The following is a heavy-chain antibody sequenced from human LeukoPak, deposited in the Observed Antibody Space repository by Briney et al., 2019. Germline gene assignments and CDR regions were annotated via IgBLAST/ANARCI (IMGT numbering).Heavy chain of an antibody. V-gene: IGHV3-21*01. J-gene: IGHJ3*02. D-gene: IGHD3-3*01. CDR2: ISSSSYI. CDR3: ASNLGFWSGLTHWDFDI. CDR1: GFTFSSYS. Sequence: VGSLRLSCAASGFTFSSYSMNWVRQAPGKGLEWVSSISSSSYIYYADSVKGRFTISRDNAKNSLYLQMNSLRAEDTAVYYCASNLGFWSGLTHWDFDIWGQGTMVTVSS.